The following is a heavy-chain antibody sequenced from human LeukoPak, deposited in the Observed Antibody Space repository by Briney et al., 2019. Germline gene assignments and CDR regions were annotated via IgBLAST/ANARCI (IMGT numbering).Heavy chain of an antibody. CDR1: GGSISSTSYF. D-gene: IGHD6-13*01. CDR2: IYTSGST. J-gene: IGHJ6*03. V-gene: IGHV4-61*02. Sequence: PSETLSLTCTVSGGSISSTSYFWSWIRQPAGKGLEWIGRIYTSGSTNYNPSLKSRVTMSVDTSKNQFSLKLSSVTAADTAVYYCARASKQQLANYYYYYMDVWGKGTTVTVPS. CDR3: ARASKQQLANYYYYYMDV.